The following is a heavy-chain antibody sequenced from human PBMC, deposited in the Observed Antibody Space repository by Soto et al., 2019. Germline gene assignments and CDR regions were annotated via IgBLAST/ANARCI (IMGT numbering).Heavy chain of an antibody. J-gene: IGHJ4*02. Sequence: QGQLVQSGAEVKKPGSSVKVSCKASGGTFSNYGINWLRQAPGQGLEWMGGIIPISGTTSYAQKFQGTVTITADESTSTAYMELSSLRSEDTAVYYCARDTVVTAIHYWGQGTLVTVSS. V-gene: IGHV1-69*01. CDR1: GGTFSNYG. CDR2: IIPISGTT. CDR3: ARDTVVTAIHY. D-gene: IGHD2-21*02.